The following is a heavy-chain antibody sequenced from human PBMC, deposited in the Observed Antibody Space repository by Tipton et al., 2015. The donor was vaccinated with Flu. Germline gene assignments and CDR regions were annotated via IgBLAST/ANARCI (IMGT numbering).Heavy chain of an antibody. J-gene: IGHJ4*02. CDR3: ACRGSCYH. CDR1: GGSISSYTYY. V-gene: IGHV4-39*07. Sequence: LRLSCTVSGGSISSYTYYWGWFRQSPGTGLEWIGSIYYSGTTYYNPSLKSRVTMSIDTSKNQFSLKVTSVTAADTAVYYCACRGSCYHWGQGTLVTVSS. D-gene: IGHD1-26*01. CDR2: IYYSGTT.